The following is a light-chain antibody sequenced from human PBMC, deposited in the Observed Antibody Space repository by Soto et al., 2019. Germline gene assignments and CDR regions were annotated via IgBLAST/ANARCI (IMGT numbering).Light chain of an antibody. Sequence: QAVVTQPPSASGTPGQRVTISCFGSSSNIGTNSVNWYQQLPGTAPKLLIYSNNQRPSGVPDRLSGSKSDTSASLAISGLQSEDEADYYCAAWDDSLDAYVFGSGTKVTVL. CDR3: AAWDDSLDAYV. CDR1: SSNIGTNS. J-gene: IGLJ1*01. CDR2: SNN. V-gene: IGLV1-44*01.